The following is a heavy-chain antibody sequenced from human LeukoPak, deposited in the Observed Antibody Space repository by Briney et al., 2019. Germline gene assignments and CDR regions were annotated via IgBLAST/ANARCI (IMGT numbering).Heavy chain of an antibody. V-gene: IGHV3-30*02. CDR3: AKDPGSDSSASPHFGS. J-gene: IGHJ4*02. CDR1: GFAFSSYG. CDR2: IRSDGSNK. Sequence: GGSLRLSCAPSGFAFSSYGMHWFRQAPGKGLEWVAFIRSDGSNKYYADSVKGRFTISRDNSKNTLCLQMNSLRAEDTAVYYCAKDPGSDSSASPHFGSWGQGTLVTVSS. D-gene: IGHD3-22*01.